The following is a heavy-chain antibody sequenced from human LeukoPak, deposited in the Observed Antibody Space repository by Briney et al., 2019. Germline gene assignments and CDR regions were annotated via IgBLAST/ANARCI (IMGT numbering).Heavy chain of an antibody. CDR3: ARGPYSSSPTNWFDP. J-gene: IGHJ5*02. Sequence: GSSVKVSCKASGGTFSSYAISWVRQAPGQGFEWMGGIIPIFGTANYAQKFQGRVTITTDESTSTAYMELSSLRSEDTAVYYCARGPYSSSPTNWFDPWGQGTLVTVSS. CDR1: GGTFSSYA. V-gene: IGHV1-69*05. CDR2: IIPIFGTA. D-gene: IGHD6-6*01.